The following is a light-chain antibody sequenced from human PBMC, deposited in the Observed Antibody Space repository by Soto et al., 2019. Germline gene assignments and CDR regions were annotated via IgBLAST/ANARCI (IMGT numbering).Light chain of an antibody. CDR1: QSVSSY. Sequence: EIVLTQSPATLSLSPGERATLSCRASQSVSSYLAWYQQKPGQAPRLLIYDASNRATGVPARFSGSGSGTDFTLIISSLEPEDFAVYYCQQRSNWPLTFGGGTMVEIK. V-gene: IGKV3-11*01. CDR2: DAS. CDR3: QQRSNWPLT. J-gene: IGKJ4*01.